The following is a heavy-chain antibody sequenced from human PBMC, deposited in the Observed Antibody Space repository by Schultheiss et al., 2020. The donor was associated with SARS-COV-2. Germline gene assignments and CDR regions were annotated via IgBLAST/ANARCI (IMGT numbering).Heavy chain of an antibody. J-gene: IGHJ4*02. CDR1: GFTFSSYG. CDR3: AKDGGYNFDY. D-gene: IGHD6-19*01. V-gene: IGHV3-30*12. CDR2: ISYDGSNK. Sequence: GGSLRLSCAASGFTFSSYGMHWVRQAPGKGLEWVAVISYDGSNKYYADSVKGRFTISRDNSKNTLYLQMNSLSAEDTAVYYCAKDGGYNFDYWGQGTLVTVSS.